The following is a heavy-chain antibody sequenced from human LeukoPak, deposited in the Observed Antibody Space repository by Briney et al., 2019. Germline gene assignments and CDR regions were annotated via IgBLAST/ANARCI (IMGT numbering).Heavy chain of an antibody. V-gene: IGHV4-59*01. CDR2: IYYTGSA. J-gene: IGHJ4*02. CDR3: ARGVDSSGYIDY. D-gene: IGHD3-22*01. CDR1: GGSISSYY. Sequence: SETLSLTCTVSGGSISSYYWSWIRQPPGKGLEWIGYIYYTGSANYNPSLKSRVTISVDTSKNQFSLKLSSATAADTAVYYCARGVDSSGYIDYWGRGTLVTVSS.